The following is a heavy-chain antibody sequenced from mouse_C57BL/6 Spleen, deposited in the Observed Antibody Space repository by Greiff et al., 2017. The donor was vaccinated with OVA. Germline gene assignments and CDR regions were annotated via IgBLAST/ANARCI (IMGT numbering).Heavy chain of an antibody. J-gene: IGHJ2*01. CDR1: GYSFTDYN. CDR3: ASYYGSRGNYFDY. D-gene: IGHD1-1*01. Sequence: EVQLQQSGPELVKPGASVKISCKASGYSFTDYNMNWVKQSNGKSLEWIGVINPNYGTTSYNQKFKGKATLTVDQSSSTAYMQLNSLTSEDSAVYYGASYYGSRGNYFDYWGQGTTLTVSS. CDR2: INPNYGTT. V-gene: IGHV1-39*01.